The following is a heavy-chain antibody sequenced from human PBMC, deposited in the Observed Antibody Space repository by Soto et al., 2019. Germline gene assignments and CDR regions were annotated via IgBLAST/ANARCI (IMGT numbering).Heavy chain of an antibody. V-gene: IGHV1-18*01. CDR2: ISAYNGNT. J-gene: IGHJ4*02. CDR3: ARVVAAAPDY. Sequence: ASVKVSCKTSGYSFTTYFMHWVRQAPGQRLEWMGWISAYNGNTNYAQKLQGRVTMTTDTSTSTAYMELRSLRSDDTAVYYCARVVAAAPDYWGQGTLVTVSS. D-gene: IGHD6-13*01. CDR1: GYSFTTYF.